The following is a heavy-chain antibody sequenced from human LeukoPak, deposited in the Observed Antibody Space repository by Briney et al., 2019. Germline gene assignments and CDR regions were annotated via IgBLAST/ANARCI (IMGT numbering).Heavy chain of an antibody. V-gene: IGHV4-30-4*08. CDR3: ARDTHCSGGSCYEGPFDY. Sequence: AQTLSLTCTVSGGSISSGDYYWGWIRQRPGKGREGIGYIYESGSPYYNPSLKSRVTISVHTSKTQFSLKLSSVTAADTAVYYCARDTHCSGGSCYEGPFDYWGQGTLVTVSS. CDR2: IYESGSP. D-gene: IGHD2-15*01. CDR1: GGSISSGDYY. J-gene: IGHJ4*02.